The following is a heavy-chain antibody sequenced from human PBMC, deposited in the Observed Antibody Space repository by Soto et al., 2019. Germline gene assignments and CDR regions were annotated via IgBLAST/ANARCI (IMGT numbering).Heavy chain of an antibody. CDR2: ISAHNGNT. V-gene: IGHV1-18*01. CDR3: ARGRYGDY. Sequence: QVHLVQSGAEVKKPGASVKVSCKASGYTFTSYGITWVRQAPGQGLEWMGWISAHNGNTDYAQKLQGKVLLTRDTSTSTAYMELRSLSSDDTAVYYCARGRYGDYWGQGALVTVSS. J-gene: IGHJ4*02. CDR1: GYTFTSYG. D-gene: IGHD1-1*01.